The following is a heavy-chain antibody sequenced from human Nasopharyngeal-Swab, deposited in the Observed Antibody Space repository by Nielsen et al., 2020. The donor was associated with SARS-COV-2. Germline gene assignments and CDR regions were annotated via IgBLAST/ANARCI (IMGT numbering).Heavy chain of an antibody. CDR2: IYYSGST. V-gene: IGHV4-59*13. CDR3: ARVEGGFYRPYYYGMDV. D-gene: IGHD3-16*01. Sequence: PGKGLEWIGYIYYSGSTNYNPSLKGRVTISVDTSKNQFPLKLSSVTAADTAVYYCARVEGGFYRPYYYGMDVWGQGTTVTVSS. J-gene: IGHJ6*02.